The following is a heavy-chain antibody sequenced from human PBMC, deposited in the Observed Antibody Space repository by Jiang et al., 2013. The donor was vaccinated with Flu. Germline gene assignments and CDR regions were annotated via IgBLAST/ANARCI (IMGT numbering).Heavy chain of an antibody. CDR1: GFTFSNYA. Sequence: VQLLESGGALVQSGGSLRLSCTAPGFTFSNYAMSWVRQAPGKGPEWVSLISGSGTRTYYADSVKGRFNISRDNSNNTLYLQMNSLTAEDTATYYCAKDRFRGLLEWLFDYWGQGTLVPVSS. J-gene: IGHJ4*02. D-gene: IGHD3-3*01. CDR3: AKDRFRGLLEWLFDY. CDR2: ISGSGTRT. V-gene: IGHV3-23*01.